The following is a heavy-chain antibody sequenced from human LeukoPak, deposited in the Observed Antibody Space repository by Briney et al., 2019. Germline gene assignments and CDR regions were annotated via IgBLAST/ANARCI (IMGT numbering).Heavy chain of an antibody. Sequence: PSETLSLTCTVSGGSISSGGYYWSWIRQHPGKGLEWIGYIYYSGSTYYNPSLKSRVTISVDTSKNQFSLKLSSVTAADTAVYYCAGLPLDSSWSYQLIDYWGQGTLVTVSS. J-gene: IGHJ4*02. V-gene: IGHV4-31*03. D-gene: IGHD6-13*01. CDR3: AGLPLDSSWSYQLIDY. CDR1: GGSISSGGYY. CDR2: IYYSGST.